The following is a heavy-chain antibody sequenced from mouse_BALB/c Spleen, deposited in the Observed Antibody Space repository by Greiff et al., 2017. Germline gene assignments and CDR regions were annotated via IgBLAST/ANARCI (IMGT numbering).Heavy chain of an antibody. CDR1: GFTFSSFG. D-gene: IGHD1-1*01. Sequence: DVQLQESGGGLVQPGGSRKLSCAASGFTFSSFGMHWVRQAPEKGLEWVAYISSGSSTIYYADTVKGRFTISRDNPKNTLFLQMTSLRSEDTAMYYCARSNYYGSSSYYFDYWGQGTTLTVSS. CDR2: ISSGSSTI. V-gene: IGHV5-17*02. J-gene: IGHJ2*01. CDR3: ARSNYYGSSSYYFDY.